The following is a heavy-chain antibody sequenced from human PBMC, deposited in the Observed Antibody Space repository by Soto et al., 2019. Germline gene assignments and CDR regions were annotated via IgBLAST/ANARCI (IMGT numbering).Heavy chain of an antibody. Sequence: GGSLRLSCAASGFTFSSYAMSWVRQAPGKGLEWVAVISYDGSNKYYADSVKGRFTISRDNSKNTLYLQMNSLRAEDTAVYYCARWEDTAMVNPYYYYGMDVWGQGTTVTVSS. CDR1: GFTFSSYA. CDR3: ARWEDTAMVNPYYYYGMDV. CDR2: ISYDGSNK. V-gene: IGHV3-30-3*01. J-gene: IGHJ6*02. D-gene: IGHD5-18*01.